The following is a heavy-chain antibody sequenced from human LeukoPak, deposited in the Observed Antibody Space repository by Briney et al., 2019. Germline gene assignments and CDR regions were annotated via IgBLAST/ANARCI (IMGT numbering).Heavy chain of an antibody. D-gene: IGHD5-24*01. CDR2: IYYSGST. CDR1: GGSISSYY. J-gene: IGHJ3*02. V-gene: IGHV4-59*01. CDR3: ARVRQGEMATIREGAFDI. Sequence: SETLSLTCTVSGGSISSYYWSWIRQPPGKGLEWIGYIYYSGSTNYNPSLKSRVTISVDTSKNQFSLKLSSVTAADTAVYYCARVRQGEMATIREGAFDIWGQGTMVTVSS.